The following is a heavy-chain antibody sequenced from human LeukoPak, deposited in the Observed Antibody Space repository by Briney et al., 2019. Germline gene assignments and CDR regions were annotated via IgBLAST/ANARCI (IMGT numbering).Heavy chain of an antibody. V-gene: IGHV3-48*04. Sequence: GGSLRLSCAASGFTFSSYSMNWVRQAPGKGLEWVSYISSSSSTIYYADSVKGRFTISRDNAKNSLYLQMNSLRAEDTAVYYCAKDLLIHDYGGNSGWFDPWGQGTLVTVSS. J-gene: IGHJ5*02. D-gene: IGHD4-23*01. CDR2: ISSSSSTI. CDR1: GFTFSSYS. CDR3: AKDLLIHDYGGNSGWFDP.